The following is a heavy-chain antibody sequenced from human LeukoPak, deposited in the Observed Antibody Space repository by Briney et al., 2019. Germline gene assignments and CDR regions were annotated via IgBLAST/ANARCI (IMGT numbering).Heavy chain of an antibody. J-gene: IGHJ6*02. CDR2: INPNSGGT. Sequence: GASVKVSCKASGYTFTGYYMHWVRQAPGQGLEWMGWINPNSGGTNYAQKFQGRVTMTRDTSIRIAYMELSRLRFDDTAVYYCARLGEYSGYDSRYYYYYGMDVWGQGTTVTVSS. CDR3: ARLGEYSGYDSRYYYYYGMDV. V-gene: IGHV1-2*02. CDR1: GYTFTGYY. D-gene: IGHD5-12*01.